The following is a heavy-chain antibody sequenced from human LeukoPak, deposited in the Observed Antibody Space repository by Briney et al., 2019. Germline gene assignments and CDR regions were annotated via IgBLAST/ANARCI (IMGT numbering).Heavy chain of an antibody. CDR2: INHSEST. Sequence: NPSETLSLTCAVYGGSFSGYYWSWIRQPPGKGLEWIGEINHSESTNYNPSLKSRVTISVDTSKNQFSLKLSSVTAADTAVYYCARLAYGSGSYHYWGQGTLVTVPS. D-gene: IGHD3-10*01. V-gene: IGHV4-34*01. J-gene: IGHJ4*02. CDR3: ARLAYGSGSYHY. CDR1: GGSFSGYY.